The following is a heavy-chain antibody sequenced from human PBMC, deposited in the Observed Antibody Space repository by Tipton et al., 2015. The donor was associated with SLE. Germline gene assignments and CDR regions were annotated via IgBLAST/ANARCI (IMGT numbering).Heavy chain of an antibody. CDR1: GFTFDDYA. CDR2: IYYSGST. Sequence: TLSLTCAASGFTFDDYAMHWVRQAPGKGLEWIGNIYYSGSTQYNPSLQSRVTTSIDTSKNQFSLKMSSVTAADTAVYYCARALNWNYPFEYWGPGTVVTVSS. V-gene: IGHV4-30-2*01. J-gene: IGHJ4*02. D-gene: IGHD1-7*01. CDR3: ARALNWNYPFEY.